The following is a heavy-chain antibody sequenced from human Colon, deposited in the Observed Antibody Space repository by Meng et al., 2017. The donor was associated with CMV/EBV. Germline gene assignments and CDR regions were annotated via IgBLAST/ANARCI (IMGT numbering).Heavy chain of an antibody. CDR2: INPNSGNT. V-gene: IGHV1-8*01. Sequence: QVQLVQSGAEVKKPGASVRVSCKASEYTFTDYDFNWVRQASGHGLEWMGWINPNSGNTDFARKFQGRVTMTRDTSTTTAYMELTNLRSENTAVYFCARGNSWFVYWGQGTLVTVSS. J-gene: IGHJ4*02. D-gene: IGHD3-10*01. CDR3: ARGNSWFVY. CDR1: EYTFTDYD.